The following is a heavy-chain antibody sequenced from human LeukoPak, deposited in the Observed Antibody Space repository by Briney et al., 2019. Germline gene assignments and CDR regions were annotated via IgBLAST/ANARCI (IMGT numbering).Heavy chain of an antibody. D-gene: IGHD3-22*01. CDR1: GGTFSSYA. Sequence: GASVKVSCKASGGTFSSYAISWVRQAPGQGLEWMGGIIPIFGTANYAQKFQGRVTNTADESTSTAYMELSSLRSEDTAVYYCARHSSGYYYALTAYYGMDVWGQGTTVTVSS. CDR2: IIPIFGTA. J-gene: IGHJ6*02. V-gene: IGHV1-69*13. CDR3: ARHSSGYYYALTAYYGMDV.